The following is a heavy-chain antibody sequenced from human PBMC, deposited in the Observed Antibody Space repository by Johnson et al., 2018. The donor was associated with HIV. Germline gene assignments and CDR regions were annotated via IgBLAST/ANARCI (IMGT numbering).Heavy chain of an antibody. CDR3: AKDMVPWFGEFPCAFDAFDF. Sequence: VQLVESGGGLVQPGKSLRLSCAASGFRFDDYAMHWVRQVSGKGLEWVSGISWNSGSIGYADSVKGRFTISRDNGKDSLYLQMNSLTNEDTGIYYCAKDMVPWFGEFPCAFDAFDFWGQGTVVTVSS. J-gene: IGHJ3*01. D-gene: IGHD3-10*01. V-gene: IGHV3-9*01. CDR2: ISWNSGSI. CDR1: GFRFDDYA.